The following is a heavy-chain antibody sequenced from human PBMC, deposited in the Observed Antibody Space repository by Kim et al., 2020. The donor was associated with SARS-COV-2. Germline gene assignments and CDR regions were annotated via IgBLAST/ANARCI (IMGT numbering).Heavy chain of an antibody. D-gene: IGHD3-9*01. Sequence: NPALNRRVTISVDTSKNQFSLKRSSVTAADTAVYYCARDPSYDILTGFDYWGQGTLVTVSS. V-gene: IGHV4-30-2*04. J-gene: IGHJ4*02. CDR3: ARDPSYDILTGFDY.